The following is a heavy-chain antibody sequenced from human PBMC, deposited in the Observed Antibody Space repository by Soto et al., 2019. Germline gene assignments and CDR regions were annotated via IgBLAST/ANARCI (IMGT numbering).Heavy chain of an antibody. D-gene: IGHD6-19*01. V-gene: IGHV1-18*01. CDR3: ARSISGWYEYYFDY. CDR1: GYTFTSYG. CDR2: ISAYNGNT. Sequence: ASVKVSCKASGYTFTSYGISWVRQAPGQGLEGMGWISAYNGNTNYAQKLQGRVTMTTDTSTSTAYMELRSLRSDDTAVYYCARSISGWYEYYFDYWGQGTLGTVSS. J-gene: IGHJ4*02.